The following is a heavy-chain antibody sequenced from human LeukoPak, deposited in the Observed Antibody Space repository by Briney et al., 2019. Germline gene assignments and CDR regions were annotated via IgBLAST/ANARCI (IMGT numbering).Heavy chain of an antibody. D-gene: IGHD5-18*01. CDR3: ARGRYSYGD. CDR1: GFTFSDYY. CDR2: IKQDGSEK. Sequence: GGSPRLSCAASGFTFSDYYMSWVRQAPGKGLEWVANIKQDGSEKYYVDSVKGRFTISRDNAKNSLYLQMNSLRAEDTAVYYCARGRYSYGDWGQGTLVTVSS. J-gene: IGHJ4*02. V-gene: IGHV3-7*01.